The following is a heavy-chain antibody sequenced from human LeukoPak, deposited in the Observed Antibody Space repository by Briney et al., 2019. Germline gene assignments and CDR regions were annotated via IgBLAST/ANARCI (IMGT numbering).Heavy chain of an antibody. CDR3: ARIVWRYWYFDL. Sequence: SSETLSLTCTISGGSISSSSYYWGWIRQPPGKGLEWIGSIYYSGSTYYNPSLKSRVTISVDTSKNQFSLKLSSVTAADTAMYYCARIVWRYWYFDLWGRGTLVTVSS. CDR2: IYYSGST. J-gene: IGHJ2*01. CDR1: GGSISSSSYY. D-gene: IGHD2-15*01. V-gene: IGHV4-39*07.